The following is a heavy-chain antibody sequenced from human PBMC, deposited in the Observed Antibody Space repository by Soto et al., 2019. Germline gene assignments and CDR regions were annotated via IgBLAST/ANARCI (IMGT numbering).Heavy chain of an antibody. V-gene: IGHV3-30*18. J-gene: IGHJ6*02. CDR2: ISYDGSNK. D-gene: IGHD3-22*01. Sequence: PGGSLRLSCAASGFTFSSYGMHWVRQAPGKGLEWVAVISYDGSNKYYADSVKGRFTISRDNSKNTLYLQMNSLRAEDTAVYYCAKDYINRYARHYYDSSGYYPVYYGMDVWGQGTTVTVSS. CDR3: AKDYINRYARHYYDSSGYYPVYYGMDV. CDR1: GFTFSSYG.